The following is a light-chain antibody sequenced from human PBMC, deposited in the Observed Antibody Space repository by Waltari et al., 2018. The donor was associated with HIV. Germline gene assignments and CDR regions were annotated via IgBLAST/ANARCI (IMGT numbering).Light chain of an antibody. V-gene: IGLV1-47*01. CDR3: AAWDDSLSGVV. CDR2: RNN. J-gene: IGLJ2*01. Sequence: QSVLTQPPSASGPPGQRVTISCSGSSSTIGSNYVYWYQQLPGTAPKLLIYRNNQRPSGVPDRFSGSKSGTSASLAISGLRSEDEADYYCAAWDDSLSGVVIGGGTKLTVL. CDR1: SSTIGSNY.